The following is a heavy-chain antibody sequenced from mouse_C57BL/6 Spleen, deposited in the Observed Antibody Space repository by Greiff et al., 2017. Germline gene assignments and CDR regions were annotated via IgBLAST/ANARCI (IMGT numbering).Heavy chain of an antibody. Sequence: EVQVVESGGDLVKPGGSLKLSCAASGFTFSSYGMSWVRQTPDKRLEWVATISSGGSYTYYPYNVKGRFTISRDNAKNTLYLQMSSLKSEDTAMYYCARHDGSSYGYYFDDWGQGTTLTVSS. CDR1: GFTFSSYG. J-gene: IGHJ2*01. CDR3: ARHDGSSYGYYFDD. V-gene: IGHV5-6*01. D-gene: IGHD1-1*01. CDR2: ISSGGSYT.